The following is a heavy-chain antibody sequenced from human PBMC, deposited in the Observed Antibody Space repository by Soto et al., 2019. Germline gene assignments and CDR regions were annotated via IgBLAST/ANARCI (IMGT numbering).Heavy chain of an antibody. Sequence: QVQLVESGGGVVQPGRSLRLSCAASGFTFSSYGMHWVRQAPGKGLERVAVIWYDGSNKYYADSVKCRFTISRDNSKNTLYLQMNSLRAEDTAVYYCARGDTTTRYDFWRGYARAVDYWGQGTLVTVSS. CDR1: GFTFSSYG. J-gene: IGHJ4*02. D-gene: IGHD3-3*01. CDR3: ARGDTTTRYDFWRGYARAVDY. V-gene: IGHV3-33*01. CDR2: IWYDGSNK.